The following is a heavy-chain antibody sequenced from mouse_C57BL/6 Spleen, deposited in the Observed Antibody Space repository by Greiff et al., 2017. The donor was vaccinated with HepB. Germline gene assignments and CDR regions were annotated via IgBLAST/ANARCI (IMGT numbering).Heavy chain of an antibody. D-gene: IGHD1-1*01. CDR2: IYPVSGIT. CDR1: GYTFTSYW. J-gene: IGHJ2*01. Sequence: VQLQQPGAELVKPGASVKMSCKASGYTFTSYWITWVRRRPGQGLEWIGVIYPVSGITNYNEKFKSKATLTVDTSSSTAYMQLSSLTSEDSAVYYCARRYTYYGSSYGYWGQGTTLTVSS. CDR3: ARRYTYYGSSYGY. V-gene: IGHV1-55*01.